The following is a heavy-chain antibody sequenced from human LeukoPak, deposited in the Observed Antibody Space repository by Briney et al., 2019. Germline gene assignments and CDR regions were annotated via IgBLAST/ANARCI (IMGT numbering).Heavy chain of an antibody. CDR1: PRSIRSYY. CDR2: IYYSEST. Sequence: SETLSLTCTVAPRSIRSYYGSWIRQPPGKGLEWIGYIYYSESTNYNPSLKSRVTISVDTSKNQFSLKSSSVPAAPEGVDYCGRGPPALSVGGTDYYYAMDVWGQGTTVTVSS. D-gene: IGHD6-19*01. CDR3: GRGPPALSVGGTDYYYAMDV. J-gene: IGHJ6*02. V-gene: IGHV4-59*01.